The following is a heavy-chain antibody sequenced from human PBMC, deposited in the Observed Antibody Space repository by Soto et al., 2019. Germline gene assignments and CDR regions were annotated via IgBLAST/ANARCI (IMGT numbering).Heavy chain of an antibody. Sequence: GGSLRLSCAASGFTFSSYDMHWVRQATGKGLEWVSAIGTAGDTYYPGSVKGRFTISRENAKNSLYLQMNSLRAEDTAVYYCARAPYGYSAYYFDYWGQGTLVTVSS. J-gene: IGHJ4*02. D-gene: IGHD5-18*01. V-gene: IGHV3-13*01. CDR3: ARAPYGYSAYYFDY. CDR2: IGTAGDT. CDR1: GFTFSSYD.